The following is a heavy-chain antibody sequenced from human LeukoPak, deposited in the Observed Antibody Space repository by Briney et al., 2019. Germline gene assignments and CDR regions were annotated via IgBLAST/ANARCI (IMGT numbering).Heavy chain of an antibody. CDR1: GFTFSSYA. CDR3: ARDSPAGGNGYYYYGMDV. J-gene: IGHJ6*02. Sequence: GGSLRLSCAASGFTFSSYAMHWVRQAPGKGLEWVAVISYDGSNKHYADSVKGRFTISRDNSKNTLYLQMNSLRAEDTAVYYCARDSPAGGNGYYYYGMDVWGQGTTVTVSS. V-gene: IGHV3-30-3*01. CDR2: ISYDGSNK. D-gene: IGHD4-23*01.